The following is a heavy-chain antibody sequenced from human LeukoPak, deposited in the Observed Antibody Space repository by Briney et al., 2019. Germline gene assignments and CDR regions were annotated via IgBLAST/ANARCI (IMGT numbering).Heavy chain of an antibody. CDR2: IRYDGGNK. Sequence: GGSLRLSCAASGFTFSSYGMSWVRQAPGQGLEWVAFIRYDGGNKSYADSVKGRFTISRDNAKNTLYLQMNSLRDEDTAVYYCARGGSGYSYGKIDSWGQGILVTVSS. J-gene: IGHJ4*02. CDR3: ARGGSGYSYGKIDS. V-gene: IGHV3-30*02. CDR1: GFTFSSYG. D-gene: IGHD5-18*01.